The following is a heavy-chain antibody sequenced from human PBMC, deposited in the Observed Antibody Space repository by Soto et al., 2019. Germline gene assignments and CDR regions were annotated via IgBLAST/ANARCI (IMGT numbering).Heavy chain of an antibody. Sequence: SVKFTWKDSGGTFSSYAISWVRQAPGQGLEWMGGIIPIFGTANYAQKFQGRVTITADESTSTAYMELSSLRFEDTAVYYCARAIVGPTTTGWLDPWGQGTLVTVSS. V-gene: IGHV1-69*13. CDR3: ARAIVGPTTTGWLDP. D-gene: IGHD1-26*01. CDR2: IIPIFGTA. J-gene: IGHJ5*02. CDR1: GGTFSSYA.